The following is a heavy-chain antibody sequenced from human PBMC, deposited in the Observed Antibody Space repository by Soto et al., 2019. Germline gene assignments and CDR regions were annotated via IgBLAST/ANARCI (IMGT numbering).Heavy chain of an antibody. V-gene: IGHV4-4*07. CDR3: ARDGGYTGYEQGNPFDI. CDR1: GGSISPYF. J-gene: IGHJ3*02. CDR2: MYATGTT. Sequence: QVQLQESGPGLVKPSETLSLTCTVSGGSISPYFWSWIRQPAGKGLKWIGRMYATGTTNYNPSLKSRVSMSIDTSENQFSLKLRSVTAADTAVYYCARDGGYTGYEQGNPFDIWGQGTMVSVSS. D-gene: IGHD5-12*01.